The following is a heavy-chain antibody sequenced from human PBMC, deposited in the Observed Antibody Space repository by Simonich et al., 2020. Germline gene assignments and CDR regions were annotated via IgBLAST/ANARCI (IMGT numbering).Heavy chain of an antibody. D-gene: IGHD1-1*01. J-gene: IGHJ2*01. CDR3: ARRDWNYWYFDL. CDR2: IYPGDYDT. CDR1: GYSFTSYW. V-gene: IGHV5-51*01. Sequence: EVPLVQSGAEVQKPGESLKISCKGSGYSFTSYWIVCVRHLPGKGLELRGIIYPGDYDTRYSPSVQGQVTISADKSISTAYLQWSSLKASDTAKYYCARRDWNYWYFDLWGRGTLVTVSS.